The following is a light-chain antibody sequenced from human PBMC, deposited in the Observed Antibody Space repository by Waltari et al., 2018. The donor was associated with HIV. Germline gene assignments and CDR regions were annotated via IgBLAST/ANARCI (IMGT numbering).Light chain of an antibody. CDR3: QHVGSSPRLT. J-gene: IGKJ4*01. Sequence: EIVLTQSPGTLSLSPGERATLSCRASQSVSSSSLAWFQQKPGQAPRLLIDGASSRSTGIPDRFRGSGSGTDFTLTISRLEPEDFAMYYCQHVGSSPRLTFGGGTKVEIK. V-gene: IGKV3-20*01. CDR2: GAS. CDR1: QSVSSSS.